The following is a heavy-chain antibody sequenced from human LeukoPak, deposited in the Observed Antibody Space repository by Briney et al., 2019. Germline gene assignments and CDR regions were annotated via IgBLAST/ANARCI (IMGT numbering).Heavy chain of an antibody. CDR3: ARDTCGCGSGWHLYWYFDL. J-gene: IGHJ2*01. V-gene: IGHV3-64*01. Sequence: GGSLRLSCAASGFTFSDYAMHWVRQAPGKELGYVSVISSNGGSIHYANSVKGRFTISRDNSKNTLYLQMDSLRAEDMAVYYCARDTCGCGSGWHLYWYFDLWGRGTLVTVSS. CDR1: GFTFSDYA. D-gene: IGHD6-19*01. CDR2: ISSNGGSI.